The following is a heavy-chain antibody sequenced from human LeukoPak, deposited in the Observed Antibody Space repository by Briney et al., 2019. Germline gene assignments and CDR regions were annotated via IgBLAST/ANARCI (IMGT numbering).Heavy chain of an antibody. D-gene: IGHD6-13*01. Sequence: ASVKVSCKASGYTFTGYYMHWVRQAPGQGLEWMGWMNPNSGNTGYAQKFQGRVTMTRNTSISTAYMELSSLRSEDTAVYYCAVGGGIAAAGYSGWGQGTLVTVSS. J-gene: IGHJ4*02. CDR2: MNPNSGNT. V-gene: IGHV1-8*02. CDR3: AVGGGIAAAGYSG. CDR1: GYTFTGYY.